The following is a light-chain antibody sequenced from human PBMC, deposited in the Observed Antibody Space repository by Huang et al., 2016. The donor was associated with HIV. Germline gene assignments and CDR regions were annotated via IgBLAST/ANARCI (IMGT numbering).Light chain of an antibody. CDR1: QRVSRY. V-gene: IGKV3-11*01. CDR2: DAS. J-gene: IGKJ4*01. CDR3: QQRSNWPPLT. Sequence: EIVLTQSPATLSLSPGERATLSCRASQRVSRYLAWYQQKPGQAPRRLIYDASNRATGIPARFSGSGSGTDFTLTISSLEPEDFAVYYCQQRSNWPPLTFGGGTKVEIK.